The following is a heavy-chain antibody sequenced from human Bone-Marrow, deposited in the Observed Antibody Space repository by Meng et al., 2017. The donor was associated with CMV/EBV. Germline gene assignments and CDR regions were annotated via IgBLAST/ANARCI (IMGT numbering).Heavy chain of an antibody. Sequence: GGSLRLSCAASGFTFSSYGMHWVRQAPGKGLEWVAFIRYDGSNKYYADSVKGRFTISRDNAKNSLYLQMNSLRAEDTAVYYCASWTGYCSSTSCYYDAFDIWGQGTMVTVSS. V-gene: IGHV3-30*02. CDR3: ASWTGYCSSTSCYYDAFDI. J-gene: IGHJ3*02. D-gene: IGHD2-2*01. CDR2: IRYDGSNK. CDR1: GFTFSSYG.